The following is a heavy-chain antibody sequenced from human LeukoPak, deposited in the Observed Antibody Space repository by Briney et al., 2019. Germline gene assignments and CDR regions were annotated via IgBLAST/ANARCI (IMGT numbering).Heavy chain of an antibody. V-gene: IGHV1-69*05. CDR3: AGQDYCSSTSCYTRGIDY. Sequence: GASVKVSCKASGGTFSSYAISWVRQAPGQGLEWMGGIIPIFGTANYAQKFQGRVTITTDESTSIAYMELSSLRSEDTAVYYCAGQDYCSSTSCYTRGIDYWGQGTLVTVSS. CDR1: GGTFSSYA. J-gene: IGHJ4*02. CDR2: IIPIFGTA. D-gene: IGHD2-2*02.